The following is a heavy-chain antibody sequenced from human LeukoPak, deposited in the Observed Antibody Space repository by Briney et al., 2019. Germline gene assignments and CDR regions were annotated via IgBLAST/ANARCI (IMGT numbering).Heavy chain of an antibody. D-gene: IGHD6-13*01. CDR1: GGTFSSYA. Sequence: GASVKVSCKASGGTFSSYAISWVRQAPGQGLEWMGGIIPIFGTANYAQKFQGRVTITADESTSTAYMELSSLRSEDTAVYYCARVRLSGYSSSWYRPTKGNVEYYFDYWGQGTLVTVSS. CDR3: ARVRLSGYSSSWYRPTKGNVEYYFDY. J-gene: IGHJ4*02. CDR2: IIPIFGTA. V-gene: IGHV1-69*01.